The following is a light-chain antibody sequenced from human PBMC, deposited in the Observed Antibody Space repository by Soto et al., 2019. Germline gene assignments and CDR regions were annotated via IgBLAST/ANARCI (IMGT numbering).Light chain of an antibody. CDR1: QSVSSSY. V-gene: IGKV3-20*01. CDR2: GTS. CDR3: QQYGSSPFS. Sequence: EIVLTQSPGTLSLSPGERATLSCRASQSVSSSYLDWYQQKPGQAPRLLIYGTSSRATGIPDRFSGSASGTDFTLTISRLEPEDFAVYYCQQYGSSPFSVGPGTKVDIK. J-gene: IGKJ3*01.